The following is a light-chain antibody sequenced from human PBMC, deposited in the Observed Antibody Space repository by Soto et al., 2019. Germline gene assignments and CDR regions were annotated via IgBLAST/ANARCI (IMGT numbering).Light chain of an antibody. Sequence: DIQMTQSPSSLSASVGDRVTITCRASQSISSYLNWYQQKPGKAPKLLIYAASSLQSGVPSRFSGSGSGTDFILIISSLQPEDFATYYCQQSYSTPRTFGQGTKV. V-gene: IGKV1-39*01. CDR3: QQSYSTPRT. J-gene: IGKJ1*01. CDR2: AAS. CDR1: QSISSY.